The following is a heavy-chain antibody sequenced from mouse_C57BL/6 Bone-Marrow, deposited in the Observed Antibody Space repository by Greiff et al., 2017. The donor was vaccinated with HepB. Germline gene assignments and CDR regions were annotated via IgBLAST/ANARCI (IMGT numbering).Heavy chain of an antibody. Sequence: VQLQQSGPELVKPGASVKIPCKASGYTFTDYNMDWVKQSHGKSLEWIGDINPNNGGTIYNQKFKGKATLTVDKSSSTAYMELRSLTSEDTAVYYCAGGVDYAMDYWGQGTSVTVSS. V-gene: IGHV1-18*01. J-gene: IGHJ4*01. D-gene: IGHD1-1*02. CDR3: AGGVDYAMDY. CDR2: INPNNGGT. CDR1: GYTFTDYN.